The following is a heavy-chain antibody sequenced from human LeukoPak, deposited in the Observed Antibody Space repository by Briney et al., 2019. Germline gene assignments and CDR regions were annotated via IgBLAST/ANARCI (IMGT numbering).Heavy chain of an antibody. J-gene: IGHJ4*02. Sequence: ASVTVSCTASGYTFTSYYMHWVRQAPGQGLEWMGIINPSGGSTSYAQKFQGRVTMTRDTSTSTVYMELSSLRSEDTAVYYCARGSFSSSGWFTFDYWGQGTLVTVSS. CDR1: GYTFTSYY. CDR2: INPSGGST. V-gene: IGHV1-46*01. D-gene: IGHD6-19*01. CDR3: ARGSFSSSGWFTFDY.